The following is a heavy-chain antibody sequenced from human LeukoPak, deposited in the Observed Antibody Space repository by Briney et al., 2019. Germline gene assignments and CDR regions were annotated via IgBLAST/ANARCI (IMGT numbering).Heavy chain of an antibody. V-gene: IGHV4-34*01. CDR2: INHSGST. J-gene: IGHJ4*02. CDR1: GGSFSGYY. Sequence: PSETLSLTCAVYGGSFSGYYWSWIRQPPGKGLEWIGEINHSGSTNYNPSLKSRVTISADTSKNQFSLKLSSVTAADTAVYYCKRNYYYSSGYYPEFDYWGQGTLVTVSS. CDR3: KRNYYYSSGYYPEFDY. D-gene: IGHD3-22*01.